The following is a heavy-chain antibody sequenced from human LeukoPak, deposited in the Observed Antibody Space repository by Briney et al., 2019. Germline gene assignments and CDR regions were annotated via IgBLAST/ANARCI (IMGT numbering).Heavy chain of an antibody. CDR2: IIPIFGTA. V-gene: IGHV1-69*05. CDR1: GYTFTSYY. J-gene: IGHJ3*02. Sequence: SVKVSCKASGYTFTSYYMHWVRQAPGQGLEWMGGIIPIFGTANYAQKFQGRVTITTDESTSTAYMELSSLRSEDTAVYYCAREFTSIAARPSAFDIWGQGTMVTVSS. CDR3: AREFTSIAARPSAFDI. D-gene: IGHD6-6*01.